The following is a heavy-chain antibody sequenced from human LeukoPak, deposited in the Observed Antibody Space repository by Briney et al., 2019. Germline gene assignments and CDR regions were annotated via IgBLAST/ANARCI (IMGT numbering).Heavy chain of an antibody. Sequence: GGSLRLSCAASGFTFSSYSMNWVRQAPGKGLVWVSRINNDGGSTSYADPVKGRFTISRDNAKNTLFLQMNSLRAEDTGVYYCTRVDYYYNGMDVWGQGTTVTVSS. V-gene: IGHV3-74*01. J-gene: IGHJ6*02. CDR1: GFTFSSYS. CDR2: INNDGGST. CDR3: TRVDYYYNGMDV.